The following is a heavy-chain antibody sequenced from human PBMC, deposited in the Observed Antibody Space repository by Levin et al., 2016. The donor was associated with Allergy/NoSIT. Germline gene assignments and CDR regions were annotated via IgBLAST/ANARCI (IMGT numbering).Heavy chain of an antibody. D-gene: IGHD3-9*01. CDR3: ARRRGPYFDPSSGYSQGAYDH. J-gene: IGHJ4*02. Sequence: SETLSLTCIVSGASINSSDYYWDWIRQSPGKGLEWIASIFHTGSTYDNPSLRSRLTVSMDTSNNQFSLNLKSMTAADTAVYYCARRRGPYFDPSSGYSQGAYDHWGQGSLVTVSS. CDR1: GASINSSDYY. CDR2: IFHTGST. V-gene: IGHV4-39*01.